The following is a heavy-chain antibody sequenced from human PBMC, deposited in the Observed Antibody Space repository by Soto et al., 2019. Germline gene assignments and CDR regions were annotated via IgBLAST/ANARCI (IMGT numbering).Heavy chain of an antibody. CDR1: GGSISTYY. J-gene: IGHJ4*02. CDR3: ARALSSAAGLYFDF. Sequence: QVQLQESGPGLVKPSETLSLTCTVSGGSISTYYWSWIRQPAGKGMEWIGRIHTTDGTKYNPSLKSRVTMSIDTSNNQFSLKLSSLTAADTAVYYCARALSSAAGLYFDFWGQGTLVTVSS. D-gene: IGHD6-13*01. CDR2: IHTTDGT. V-gene: IGHV4-4*07.